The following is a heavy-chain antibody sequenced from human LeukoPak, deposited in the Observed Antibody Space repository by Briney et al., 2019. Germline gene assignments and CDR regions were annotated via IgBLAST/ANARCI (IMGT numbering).Heavy chain of an antibody. V-gene: IGHV3-30*18. CDR3: AKGESPWYYDFWSGYSIF. Sequence: GGSLRLSCAASGLTFSSYGMHWVRQAPGKGLEWVAVIPYDGSNKYYADSVKGRFTISRDNSKNTLYLQMNSLRAEDTAVYYCAKGESPWYYDFWSGYSIFWGQGTMVTVSS. CDR2: IPYDGSNK. CDR1: GLTFSSYG. J-gene: IGHJ3*01. D-gene: IGHD3-3*01.